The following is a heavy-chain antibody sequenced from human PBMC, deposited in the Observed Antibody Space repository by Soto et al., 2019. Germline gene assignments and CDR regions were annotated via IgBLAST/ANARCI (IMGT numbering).Heavy chain of an antibody. Sequence: ASVKVSCKASGNTFTNFGVTWVRQAPGQGLEWMGWISAYTDDPNYAQKFQGRVTMTIDTSTSTAYLDLRGLTSDDTAVYYCARVIPGAEAWFDPWDQGTLVTVSS. J-gene: IGHJ5*02. CDR1: GNTFTNFG. CDR3: ARVIPGAEAWFDP. D-gene: IGHD2-2*01. CDR2: ISAYTDDP. V-gene: IGHV1-18*01.